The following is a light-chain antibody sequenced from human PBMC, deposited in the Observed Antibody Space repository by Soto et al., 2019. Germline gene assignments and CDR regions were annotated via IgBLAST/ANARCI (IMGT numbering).Light chain of an antibody. CDR3: QQSYYPPYT. CDR1: QSISSY. V-gene: IGKV1-39*01. CDR2: AAY. J-gene: IGKJ2*01. Sequence: DIQMTQSPTSLSASARDRVTITCRASQSISSYLDWYQQKAVRAPKLLIYAAYRLQSGVPSRFSGSAFGRNFSLTITSLQPEDFATYYCQQSYYPPYTFGQGTNLEIK.